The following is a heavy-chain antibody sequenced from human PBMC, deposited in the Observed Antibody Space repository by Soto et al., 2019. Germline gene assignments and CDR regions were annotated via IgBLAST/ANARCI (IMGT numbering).Heavy chain of an antibody. V-gene: IGHV1-69*01. Sequence: QVQLVQSGAEVKKPGSSVKVSCKASGGTFSSYAISWVRQAPGQGLEWMGGIIPIFGTANYAQKFQGRVTITADEATSTAYMELSSLRSEDTVVYYCALYYESSGQLDYWGQGTLVTVSS. CDR2: IIPIFGTA. D-gene: IGHD3-22*01. CDR3: ALYYESSGQLDY. CDR1: GGTFSSYA. J-gene: IGHJ4*02.